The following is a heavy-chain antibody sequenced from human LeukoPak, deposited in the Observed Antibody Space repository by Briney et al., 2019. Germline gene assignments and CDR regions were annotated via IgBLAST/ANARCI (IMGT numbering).Heavy chain of an antibody. J-gene: IGHJ4*02. V-gene: IGHV4-38-2*01. Sequence: SETLSLTCAVSGYSISNGYYWGWIRQPPGKGLEWIGSSYRSGSTYYKPSLKSRVTISVDTSKNQFSLKLSSVTAADTAVYYCARAVSRSYYNGDYFDYWGQGTLVTVSS. CDR1: GYSISNGYY. CDR2: SYRSGST. D-gene: IGHD3-10*01. CDR3: ARAVSRSYYNGDYFDY.